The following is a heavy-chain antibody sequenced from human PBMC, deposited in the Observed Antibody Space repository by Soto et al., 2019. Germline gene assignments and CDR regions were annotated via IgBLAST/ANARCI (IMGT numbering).Heavy chain of an antibody. V-gene: IGHV1-2*02. J-gene: IGHJ4*02. CDR1: GYTFTGYY. D-gene: IGHD3-22*01. Sequence: ASVKVSCKASGYTFTGYYMHWVRQAPGQGLEWMGWINPNSGGTNYAQKFQGRVTMTRDTSISTAYMELSRLRSDDTAVYYCARFISPYYYDSSGYVFDYWGQGTLVTVSS. CDR3: ARFISPYYYDSSGYVFDY. CDR2: INPNSGGT.